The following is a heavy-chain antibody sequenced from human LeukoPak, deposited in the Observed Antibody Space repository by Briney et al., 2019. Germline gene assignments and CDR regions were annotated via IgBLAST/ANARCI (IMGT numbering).Heavy chain of an antibody. J-gene: IGHJ4*02. CDR3: ARDRWANWNYVDY. CDR1: ADSVSSNSAA. D-gene: IGHD1-20*01. V-gene: IGHV6-1*01. CDR2: TYYRSKWHN. Sequence: SQTLSLTCAISADSVSSNSAAWNRIRQSPSRGLDWLGRTYYRSKWHNDYAVSVKSRITINPDTSKNQFSLQLNSVTPEDTAVYYCARDRWANWNYVDYWGQGTLVTVSS.